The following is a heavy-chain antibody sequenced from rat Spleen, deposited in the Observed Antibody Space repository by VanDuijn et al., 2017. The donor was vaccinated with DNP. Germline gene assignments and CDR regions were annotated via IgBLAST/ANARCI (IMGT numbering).Heavy chain of an antibody. V-gene: IGHV5-7*01. CDR3: ARMVITYFDY. CDR2: ISYDGSST. J-gene: IGHJ2*01. Sequence: EVQLVESGGGLVQPGRSLKLSCAASGFTFSDYYMAWVRQAPKKGLEWVATISYDGSSTYYRDSVKGRFTISRDNAKSTLYLQMDSLRSEDTATYYCARMVITYFDYWGQGVMVTVSS. D-gene: IGHD1-12*03. CDR1: GFTFSDYY.